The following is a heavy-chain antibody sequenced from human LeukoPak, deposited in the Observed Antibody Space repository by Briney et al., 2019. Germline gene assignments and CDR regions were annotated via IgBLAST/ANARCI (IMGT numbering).Heavy chain of an antibody. CDR1: GYTFTNYG. V-gene: IGHV1-18*04. D-gene: IGHD1-14*01. CDR3: ARVPPSAHQVFSSDY. Sequence: ASVNVSCKASGYTFTNYGISWVRQAPGQGREWMSWISANNGETRYAQNFQGRVTMTTDTSTNTAYMQLRSLRSDDTAVYYCARVPPSAHQVFSSDYWGQGTQVTVSS. J-gene: IGHJ4*02. CDR2: ISANNGET.